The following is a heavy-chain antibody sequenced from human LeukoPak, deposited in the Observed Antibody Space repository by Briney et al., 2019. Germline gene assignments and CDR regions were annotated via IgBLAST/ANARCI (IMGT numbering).Heavy chain of an antibody. CDR3: ARSGSGSYYNPDNNWFDP. CDR2: INHSGST. CDR1: GGSFSGYY. D-gene: IGHD3-10*01. V-gene: IGHV4-34*01. Sequence: SETLSLTCAVYGGSFSGYYWSWIRQPPGKGLEWIGEINHSGSTNYNPSLKSRVTISVDTSKNQFSLKLSSVTAADTAVYYCARSGSGSYYNPDNNWFDPWGQGTLVTVSS. J-gene: IGHJ5*02.